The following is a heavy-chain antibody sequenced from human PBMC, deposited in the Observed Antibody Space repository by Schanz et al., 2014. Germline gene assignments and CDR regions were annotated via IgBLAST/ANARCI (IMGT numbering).Heavy chain of an antibody. Sequence: QVQLQQWGAGLLKPSETLSLICVINGGSFSAYHWSWLRQSPGKGPEWIGEISHDGTTNYNPALKRRVTISGDTSKNKFSLNLTSVTAADTAVYYCARRRRMGISMVRGILKGWFDPWGQGTLVTVPS. CDR1: GGSFSAYH. CDR2: ISHDGTT. J-gene: IGHJ5*02. D-gene: IGHD3-10*01. V-gene: IGHV4-34*02. CDR3: ARRRRMGISMVRGILKGWFDP.